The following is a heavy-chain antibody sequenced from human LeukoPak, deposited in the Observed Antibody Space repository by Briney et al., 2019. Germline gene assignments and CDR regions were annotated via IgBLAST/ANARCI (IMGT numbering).Heavy chain of an antibody. D-gene: IGHD3-22*01. CDR3: ATVPGHSYYDDRAFDI. CDR2: FDPEDGET. Sequence: ASVKVSCKVSGYTLTELSMHWVRQAPGKGLEWMGGFDPEDGETIYAQKFQGRVTMTEDTSTDTAYMELSSLRSEDTAVYYCATVPGHSYYDDRAFDIWGQGTMVTVSS. CDR1: GYTLTELS. J-gene: IGHJ3*02. V-gene: IGHV1-24*01.